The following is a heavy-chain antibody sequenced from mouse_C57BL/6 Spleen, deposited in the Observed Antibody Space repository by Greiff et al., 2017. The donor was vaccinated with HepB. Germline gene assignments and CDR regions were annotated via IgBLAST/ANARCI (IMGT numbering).Heavy chain of an antibody. CDR1: GYTFTSYW. CDR3: AREGSYYYGSSPYYYAMDY. J-gene: IGHJ4*01. CDR2: INPSNGGT. Sequence: VQLQQPGTELVKPGASVKLSCKASGYTFTSYWMHWVKQRPGQGLEWIGNINPSNGGTNYNEKFKSKATLTVDKSSSTAYMQLSSLTSEDSAVYYCAREGSYYYGSSPYYYAMDYWGQGTSVTVSS. V-gene: IGHV1-53*01. D-gene: IGHD1-1*01.